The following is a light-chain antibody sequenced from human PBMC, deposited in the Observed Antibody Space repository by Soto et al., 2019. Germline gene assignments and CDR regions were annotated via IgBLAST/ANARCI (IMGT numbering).Light chain of an antibody. Sequence: EIVLTQSPGTLSLSPGERATLSCRASQSVTSSYLTWYQQKPGQAPRLPIYGASSRAAGIPDRFSGSGSGTDFTLTINRLEPEDFAVYYCQQYGTSLSWTFGQGTKVDIK. CDR1: QSVTSSY. CDR3: QQYGTSLSWT. V-gene: IGKV3-20*01. J-gene: IGKJ1*01. CDR2: GAS.